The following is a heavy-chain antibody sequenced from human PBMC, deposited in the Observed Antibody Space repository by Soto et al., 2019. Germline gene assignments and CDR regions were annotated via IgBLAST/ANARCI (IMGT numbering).Heavy chain of an antibody. CDR2: TYYRSKWYN. J-gene: IGHJ4*02. Sequence: QTLSLTCSISGDSVSSNSAAWNWIRQSPSRGLEWLGRTYYRSKWYNDSAVSLKSRITTSLDISKNQFSLQLSSVTAADTAVYYCARVSIQYYYHTSVKFYFDYWGQGALVTVSS. V-gene: IGHV6-1*01. D-gene: IGHD3-22*01. CDR3: ARVSIQYYYHTSVKFYFDY. CDR1: GDSVSSNSAA.